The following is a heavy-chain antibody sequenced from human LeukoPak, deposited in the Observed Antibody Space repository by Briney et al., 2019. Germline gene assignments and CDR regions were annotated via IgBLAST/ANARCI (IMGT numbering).Heavy chain of an antibody. CDR1: GFTFSSYA. Sequence: PGRSLRLSCAASGFTFSSYAMHWVRQAPGKGLEWVAVISYDGSNKYYADSVKGRFTISRDNSKNTLYLQMNSLRAEDTAVYYCAKDPPSWFDPWGQGTLVTVSS. V-gene: IGHV3-30-3*01. J-gene: IGHJ5*02. CDR3: AKDPPSWFDP. CDR2: ISYDGSNK.